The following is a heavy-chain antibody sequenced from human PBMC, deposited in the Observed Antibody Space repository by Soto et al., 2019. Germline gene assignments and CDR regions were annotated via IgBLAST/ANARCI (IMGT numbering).Heavy chain of an antibody. CDR1: GGSFSGYY. D-gene: IGHD2-2*01. CDR2: INHSGST. J-gene: IGHJ4*02. Sequence: SETLSLTCAVYGGSFSGYYWSWIRQPPGKGLEWIGEINHSGSTNYNPSLKSRVTISVDTSKNQFSLKLSSVTAADTAVYYCARLGYCSSTSCYRHSRVGVYWGQGTLVTVSS. CDR3: ARLGYCSSTSCYRHSRVGVY. V-gene: IGHV4-34*01.